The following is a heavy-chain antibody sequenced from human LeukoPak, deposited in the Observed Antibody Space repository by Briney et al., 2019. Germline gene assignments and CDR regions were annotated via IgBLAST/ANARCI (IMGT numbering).Heavy chain of an antibody. Sequence: SETLSLTCNVSGGSISTSSYYWGWIRQPPGKGPEWIGSVYYSGSTYYNPSLKSRVTISVDTSKNQFSLKLSSVTAADTAVYYCARGRGSYPHWGQGTLVTVSS. CDR1: GGSISTSSYY. CDR2: VYYSGST. J-gene: IGHJ4*02. D-gene: IGHD1-26*01. V-gene: IGHV4-39*01. CDR3: ARGRGSYPH.